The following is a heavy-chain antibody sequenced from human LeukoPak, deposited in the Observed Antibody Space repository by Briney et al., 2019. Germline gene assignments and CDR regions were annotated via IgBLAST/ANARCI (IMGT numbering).Heavy chain of an antibody. Sequence: GGSLRLSCAASGFTFSSYSMNWVRQAPGKGLEWVSYISSSSTIYYADSVKGRFTISRDNAKNSLYLQMNSLRAEDTAVYYCAREDSSGYYQGDYWGQGTLVTVSS. V-gene: IGHV3-48*01. J-gene: IGHJ4*02. CDR1: GFTFSSYS. CDR3: AREDSSGYYQGDY. D-gene: IGHD3-22*01. CDR2: ISSSSTI.